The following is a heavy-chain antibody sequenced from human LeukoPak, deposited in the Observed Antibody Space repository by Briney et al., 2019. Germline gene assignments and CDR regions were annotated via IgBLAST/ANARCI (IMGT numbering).Heavy chain of an antibody. D-gene: IGHD2-21*01. J-gene: IGHJ3*02. V-gene: IGHV4-59*08. CDR3: ARIPVALDAFDI. CDR1: GGSISNKY. Sequence: TSETLSLTCTVSGGSISNKYWSWIRQPPGKGLEWIGYIYYSGSTNYNPSLKSRVTISVDASKNQFSLQLSSVTAADTAVYYCARIPVALDAFDIWGQGTMVTVSS. CDR2: IYYSGST.